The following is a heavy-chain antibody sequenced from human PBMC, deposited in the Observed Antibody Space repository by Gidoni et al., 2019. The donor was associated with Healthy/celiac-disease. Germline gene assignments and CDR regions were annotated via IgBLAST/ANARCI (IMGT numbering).Heavy chain of an antibody. V-gene: IGHV3-43*01. Sequence: EVQLVESGGVVVQAGGSLRLSWAASGFTGDDYTMHWVRQAPGKGLEWVSLISWDGGSTYYADSVKGRFTISRDNSKNSLYLQMNSLRTEDTALYYCAKVSGRGSSSDFDYWGQGTLVTVSS. CDR2: ISWDGGST. CDR3: AKVSGRGSSSDFDY. J-gene: IGHJ4*02. CDR1: GFTGDDYT. D-gene: IGHD6-13*01.